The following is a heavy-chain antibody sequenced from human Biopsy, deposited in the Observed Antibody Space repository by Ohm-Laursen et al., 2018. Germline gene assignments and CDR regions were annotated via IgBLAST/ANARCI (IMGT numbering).Heavy chain of an antibody. D-gene: IGHD6-19*01. CDR1: GGSTNDYF. J-gene: IGHJ2*01. CDR2: IYSSGGS. Sequence: TLSLTCSVSGGSTNDYFWSWIRQPAGETPEWIGRIYSSGGSSYNPSLKSRISMSMDTSNNQFSLTLTSVTAADTAVYYCARTPGKAVAGRFLDLWGRGTLVTVPS. CDR3: ARTPGKAVAGRFLDL. V-gene: IGHV4-4*07.